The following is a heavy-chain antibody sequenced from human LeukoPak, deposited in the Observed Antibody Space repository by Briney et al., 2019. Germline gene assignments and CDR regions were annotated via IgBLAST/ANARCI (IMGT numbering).Heavy chain of an antibody. J-gene: IGHJ4*02. D-gene: IGHD4-11*01. CDR3: ARVHPETTLSSTWAYPVDQ. V-gene: IGHV4-61*02. CDR1: GGSISSGSYY. Sequence: SETLSLTCTVSGGSISSGSYYWSWIRQPAGKGLEWIGRIYTSGSTNYNPSLKSRVNISADSSKNQLSLKLSSVTAADTAVYYCARVHPETTLSSTWAYPVDQWGQGTLVTVSS. CDR2: IYTSGST.